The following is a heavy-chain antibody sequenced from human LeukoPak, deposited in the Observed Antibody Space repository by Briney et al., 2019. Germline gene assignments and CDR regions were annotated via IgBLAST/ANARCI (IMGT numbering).Heavy chain of an antibody. V-gene: IGHV1-18*01. J-gene: IGHJ4*02. Sequence: ASVKVSCKASGYTFTSYGISWVRQAPGQGLEWMGWISAYNGNTNYAQKLQGRVTMTTDTSTSTAYMELRSLRSDDTAVYYCARVSRYRDGYNYGYDYWGQGTLVTVSS. CDR2: ISAYNGNT. CDR1: GYTFTSYG. CDR3: ARVSRYRDGYNYGYDY. D-gene: IGHD5-24*01.